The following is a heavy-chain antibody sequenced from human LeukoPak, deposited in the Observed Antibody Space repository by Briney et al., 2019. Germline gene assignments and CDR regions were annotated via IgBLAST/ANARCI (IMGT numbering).Heavy chain of an antibody. V-gene: IGHV1-2*02. CDR3: ARDGWYCSGGSCPKSPRGH. CDR2: INPNSGGT. CDR1: GYTFTGYY. J-gene: IGHJ4*02. Sequence: EASVKVSCKASGYTFTGYYMHWVRQAPGQGLEWMGWINPNSGGTNYAQKFQGRVTMTRDTSISTAYMELSRLRSDDTAVYYCARDGWYCSGGSCPKSPRGHWGQGTLVTVSS. D-gene: IGHD2-15*01.